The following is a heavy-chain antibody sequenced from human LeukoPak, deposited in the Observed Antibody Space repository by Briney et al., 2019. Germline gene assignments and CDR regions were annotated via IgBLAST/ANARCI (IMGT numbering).Heavy chain of an antibody. CDR1: GGSISSGSYY. J-gene: IGHJ4*02. V-gene: IGHV4-39*01. CDR3: ARHPTYYYDSSGYY. CDR2: IYYSGST. Sequence: SETLSLTCTVSGGSISSGSYYWGWIRQPPGKGLEWIGSIYYSGSTYYNPSLKSRVTISVDTSKNQFSLKLSSVTAADTAVYYCARHPTYYYDSSGYYWGQGTLVTVSS. D-gene: IGHD3-22*01.